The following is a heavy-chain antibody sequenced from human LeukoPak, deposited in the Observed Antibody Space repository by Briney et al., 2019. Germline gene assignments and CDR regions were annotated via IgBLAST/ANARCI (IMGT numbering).Heavy chain of an antibody. V-gene: IGHV4-59*12. CDR3: ARDFMVRGLHYYYMDV. D-gene: IGHD3-10*01. Sequence: SETLSLTCTVSGDSISGYYWNWIRRPPGKGLEWIGCISDSGSANYNPSLNSRATISVDTSKNQFSLKLSSVTAADTAVYYCARDFMVRGLHYYYMDVWGKGTTVTVSS. J-gene: IGHJ6*03. CDR1: GDSISGYY. CDR2: ISDSGSA.